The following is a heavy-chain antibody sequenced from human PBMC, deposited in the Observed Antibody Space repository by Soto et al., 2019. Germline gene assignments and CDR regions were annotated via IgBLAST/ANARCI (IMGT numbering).Heavy chain of an antibody. CDR3: AKEHYYGSGSYYNAVMEAWPPPVY. Sequence: GGSLRLSCAASGFTFSSYAMSWVRQAPGKGLEWVSAISGSGGSTYYADSVKGRFTISRDNSKNTLYLQMNSLRAEDTAVYYCAKEHYYGSGSYYNAVMEAWPPPVYWGQGTLVTVSS. CDR2: ISGSGGST. CDR1: GFTFSSYA. J-gene: IGHJ4*02. D-gene: IGHD3-10*01. V-gene: IGHV3-23*01.